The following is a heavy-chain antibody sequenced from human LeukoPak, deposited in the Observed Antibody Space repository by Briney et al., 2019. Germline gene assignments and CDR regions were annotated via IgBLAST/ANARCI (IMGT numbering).Heavy chain of an antibody. Sequence: PGGSLRLSCAASGFTFSSYGMHWVRQAPGKGLEWVAVISYDGGNKYYADSVKGRFTISRDNSKNTLYLQMNSLRAEDTAVYYCAKDLYYDSSGYYSDYYYYYGMDVWGQGTTVTVSS. CDR2: ISYDGGNK. D-gene: IGHD3-22*01. CDR3: AKDLYYDSSGYYSDYYYYYGMDV. V-gene: IGHV3-30*18. J-gene: IGHJ6*02. CDR1: GFTFSSYG.